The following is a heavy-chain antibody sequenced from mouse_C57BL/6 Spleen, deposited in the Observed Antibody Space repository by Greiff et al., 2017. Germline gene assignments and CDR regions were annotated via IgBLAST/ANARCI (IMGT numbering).Heavy chain of an antibody. CDR3: SRVHDYYYREDAMDY. D-gene: IGHD1-1*01. J-gene: IGHJ4*01. CDR1: GYTFTGYN. Sequence: EVQLQESGPELVKPGASVKISCKASGYTFTGYNMDWVKQSPGKSLEWIGDINPNNGGTNYNQKFKGKATLTVDKSSSTAYMELRSLTSEDAAVSDCSRVHDYYYREDAMDYWGQGTSVTVSS. V-gene: IGHV1-18*01. CDR2: INPNNGGT.